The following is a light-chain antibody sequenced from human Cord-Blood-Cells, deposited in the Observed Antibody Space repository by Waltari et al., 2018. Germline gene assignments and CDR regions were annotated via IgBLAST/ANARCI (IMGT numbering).Light chain of an antibody. Sequence: QSALTQPASVSGSPGQSIPISCTGTSSDVGGYNLVSWYQHHPGKAPKLMIYEGSKRPSGVSNRFSGSKSGNTASLTISGLQAEDEADYYCCSYAGSSTYVFGTGTKVTVL. CDR1: SSDVGGYNL. CDR3: CSYAGSSTYV. V-gene: IGLV2-23*01. J-gene: IGLJ1*01. CDR2: EGS.